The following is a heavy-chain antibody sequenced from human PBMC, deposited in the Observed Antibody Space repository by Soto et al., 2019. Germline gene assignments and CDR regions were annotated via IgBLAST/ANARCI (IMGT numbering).Heavy chain of an antibody. CDR1: GYIFSGYY. D-gene: IGHD1-26*01. Sequence: ASVKVSCKASGYIFSGYYIHWVRQVPGQGLEWMGIINPSGGSTIYAQEFQGRVTMTRDTSTSTAYMELRSLRSDDTAVYYCARDLAGSYSAPVDYWGQGTLVTVSS. V-gene: IGHV1-46*01. CDR3: ARDLAGSYSAPVDY. J-gene: IGHJ4*02. CDR2: INPSGGST.